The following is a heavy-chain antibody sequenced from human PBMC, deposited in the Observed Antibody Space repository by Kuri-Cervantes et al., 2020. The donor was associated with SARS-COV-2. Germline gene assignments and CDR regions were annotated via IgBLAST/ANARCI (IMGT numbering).Heavy chain of an antibody. J-gene: IGHJ5*02. CDR2: ISGSGGST. CDR3: AKAGFYDSSGYPLNWFDP. CDR1: GFTFSNAW. D-gene: IGHD3-22*01. V-gene: IGHV3-23*01. Sequence: GESLKISCAASGFTFSNAWMSWVRQAPGKGLEWVSAISGSGGSTYYADSVKGRFTISRDNSKNTLYLQMNSLRAEDTAVYYCAKAGFYDSSGYPLNWFDPWGQGTLVTVSS.